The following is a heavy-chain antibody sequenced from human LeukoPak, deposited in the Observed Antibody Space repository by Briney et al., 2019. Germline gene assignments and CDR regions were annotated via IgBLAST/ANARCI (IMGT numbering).Heavy chain of an antibody. CDR2: TSSNGHNT. D-gene: IGHD1-7*01. Sequence: GGSLRLSCAASGFTFSTYTMYWVRQAPGKGLEYVSATSSNGHNTYYANSVKGRFTISRDNSKNTLYLQMGSLRVEDMAVYFCARDLQPGITGTTMALAFDYWGQGTLVTVSS. CDR1: GFTFSTYT. V-gene: IGHV3-64*01. CDR3: ARDLQPGITGTTMALAFDY. J-gene: IGHJ4*02.